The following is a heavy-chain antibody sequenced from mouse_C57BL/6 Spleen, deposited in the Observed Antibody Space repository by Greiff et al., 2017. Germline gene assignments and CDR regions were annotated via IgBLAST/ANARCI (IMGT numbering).Heavy chain of an antibody. Sequence: VQLKESGAELVRPGASVTLSCTASGFNIKDYYMHWVKQRPEQGLEWIGRIDPEDGDTEYAPKFPGKATMTADTSSNTAYLQLSSLTSEDAAVYYCTPFYYGNSYYAMGYWGQGTSVTVSS. CDR3: TPFYYGNSYYAMGY. V-gene: IGHV14-1*01. CDR2: IDPEDGDT. J-gene: IGHJ4*01. D-gene: IGHD2-1*01. CDR1: GFNIKDYY.